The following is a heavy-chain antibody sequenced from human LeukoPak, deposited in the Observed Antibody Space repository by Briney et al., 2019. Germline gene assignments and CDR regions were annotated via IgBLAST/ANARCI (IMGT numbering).Heavy chain of an antibody. D-gene: IGHD3-22*01. CDR2: IYYSGST. J-gene: IGHJ4*02. CDR3: ASPYGYSSPFDY. Sequence: SETLSLTCTVSGGSISSSSYYWGWIRQPPGKGLEWIGSIYYSGSTYYSPSLKSRVTISVDTSKNQFSLKLSSVTAADTAVYYCASPYGYSSPFDYWGQGTLVTVSS. CDR1: GGSISSSSYY. V-gene: IGHV4-39*01.